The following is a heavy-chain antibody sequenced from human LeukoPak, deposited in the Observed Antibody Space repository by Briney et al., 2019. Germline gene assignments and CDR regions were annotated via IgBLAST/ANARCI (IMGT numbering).Heavy chain of an antibody. CDR3: ARFPHPRGDY. V-gene: IGHV4-31*03. J-gene: IGHJ4*02. CDR1: GGSISSGGYY. Sequence: SETLSLTCTVSGGSISSGGYYWSWIRQHPGKGLEWIGYIYYSGSTYYNPSLKSRVTISVDTSKNQFSLKLSSVTAADTAVYYCARFPHPRGDYWGQGTLVTVSS. CDR2: IYYSGST.